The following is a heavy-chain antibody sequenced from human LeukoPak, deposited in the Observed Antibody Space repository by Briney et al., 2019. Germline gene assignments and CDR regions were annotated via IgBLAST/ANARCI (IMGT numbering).Heavy chain of an antibody. Sequence: GGSLRLSCAASGFTFSSYWMSWVRQAPGKGLEWVANIKQDGSEKYYVDSVKGRFTLSRDNAKNSLYLQMNSLRAEDTAVYYCARDYPRYYYDSSGYLDYWGQGTLVTVSS. V-gene: IGHV3-7*01. D-gene: IGHD3-22*01. CDR2: IKQDGSEK. J-gene: IGHJ4*02. CDR3: ARDYPRYYYDSSGYLDY. CDR1: GFTFSSYW.